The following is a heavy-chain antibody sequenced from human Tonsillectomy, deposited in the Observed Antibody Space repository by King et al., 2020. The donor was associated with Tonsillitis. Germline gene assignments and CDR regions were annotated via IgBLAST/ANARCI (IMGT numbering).Heavy chain of an antibody. D-gene: IGHD5-12*01. CDR3: ARDSGDIVATVFEY. CDR1: DYSISSGYY. J-gene: IGHJ4*02. V-gene: IGHV4-38-2*02. Sequence: VQLQESGPGLVKPSETLSLTCAVSDYSISSGYYWGWIRQPPGKGLEWIGSIHQSGSTYYNPSLKSRVTISVDTSKNQFSLKVTSVTAADTAVYYCARDSGDIVATVFEYWGQGTLVTVSS. CDR2: IHQSGST.